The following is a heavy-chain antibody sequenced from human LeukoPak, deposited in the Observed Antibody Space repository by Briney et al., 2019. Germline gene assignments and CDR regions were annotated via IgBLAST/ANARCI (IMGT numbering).Heavy chain of an antibody. CDR1: GSIFTSYW. V-gene: IGHV5-51*01. D-gene: IGHD2-21*02. Sequence: GESLQISCQCSGSIFTSYWIGGVRQLPGKGLEWMGIIYPGDSGTRYSPSFQGQVTISADKSISTAYLQWSSLKASDTAMYYCAREAYCGGDCYLDAFDIWGQGTMVTVSS. CDR2: IYPGDSGT. CDR3: AREAYCGGDCYLDAFDI. J-gene: IGHJ3*02.